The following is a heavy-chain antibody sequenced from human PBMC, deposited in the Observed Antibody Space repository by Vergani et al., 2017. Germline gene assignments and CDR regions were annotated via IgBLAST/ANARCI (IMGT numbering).Heavy chain of an antibody. CDR2: IIPILGIA. CDR3: ARGALWWLRQIDS. V-gene: IGHV1-69*04. Sequence: QVQLVQSGAEVKKPGASVKVSCKASGYTFSTYGISWVRQAPGQGLEWMGRIIPILGIANYAQKFQGRVTITADKSTSTAYMELSSLRSEDTAVYYCARGALWWLRQIDSWGQGTLVTVSS. J-gene: IGHJ4*02. CDR1: GYTFSTYG. D-gene: IGHD2-21*01.